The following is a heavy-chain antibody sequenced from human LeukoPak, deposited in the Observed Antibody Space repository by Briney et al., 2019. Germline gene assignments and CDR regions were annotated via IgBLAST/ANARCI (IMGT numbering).Heavy chain of an antibody. CDR3: ARDVLVMGNTPKYYFDY. CDR1: GGSISSGGYS. CDR2: IYNSGST. Sequence: SQTLSLTCAVSGGSISSGGYSWNWIRQPPGKGLEWIAYIYNSGSTSYNPSLKSRVTMSVDTSKNQFSLKLSSVTAADTAVYYCARDVLVMGNTPKYYFDYWGQGTLVTVSS. V-gene: IGHV4-30-4*07. J-gene: IGHJ4*02. D-gene: IGHD3-16*01.